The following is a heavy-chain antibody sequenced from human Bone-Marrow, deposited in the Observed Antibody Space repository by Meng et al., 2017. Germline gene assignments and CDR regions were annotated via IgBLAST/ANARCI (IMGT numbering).Heavy chain of an antibody. Sequence: QVQWQQSGPRLVKPPKPLSITRAISGDSVSGNRALWHWVRQSPSRGLEWLGHTYYRSQWQSHYGASVKSRISIYADTSRNQFSLILNSVTPEDTAVYYCASWYGESWGQGTLVTVSS. D-gene: IGHD3-10*01. CDR1: GDSVSGNRAL. CDR3: ASWYGES. J-gene: IGHJ4*02. V-gene: IGHV6-1*01. CDR2: TYYRSQWQS.